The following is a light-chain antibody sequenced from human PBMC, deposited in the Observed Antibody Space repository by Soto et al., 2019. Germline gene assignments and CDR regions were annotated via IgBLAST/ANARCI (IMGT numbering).Light chain of an antibody. CDR2: AAS. V-gene: IGKV1-9*01. CDR3: QQSDSTPCT. J-gene: IGKJ1*01. CDR1: QGIDSS. Sequence: LLSQSPVSVSASEGDRVTITCRARQGIDSSFAWYQEKPGKAPKLLIYAASSLQSGVPSRFSGSGSGTDFTLTISSLQPEDFATYYCQQSDSTPCTFGRGTKV.